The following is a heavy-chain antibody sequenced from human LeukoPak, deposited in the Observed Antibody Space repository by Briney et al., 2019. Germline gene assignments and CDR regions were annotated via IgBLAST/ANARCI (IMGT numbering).Heavy chain of an antibody. CDR2: ISGNNGDT. D-gene: IGHD3-22*01. CDR1: GYTFTSYG. V-gene: IGHV1-18*01. Sequence: GASVKVSCKTSGYTFTSYGLRWVRQAPGQGLEWMGWISGNNGDTNYAQKFQGRVTLTTHTSTSTAYMELRSLRSDDTGVYYCAREGHYDTSAYSIDFDYWGQGTLVTVSS. J-gene: IGHJ4*02. CDR3: AREGHYDTSAYSIDFDY.